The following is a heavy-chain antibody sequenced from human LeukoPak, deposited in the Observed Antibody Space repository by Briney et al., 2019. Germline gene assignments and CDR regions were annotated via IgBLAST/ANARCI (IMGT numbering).Heavy chain of an antibody. CDR3: ATGPINYYGSGSSPPYFDY. V-gene: IGHV1-24*01. CDR2: FDPEDGET. D-gene: IGHD3-10*01. CDR1: GYTLTELS. Sequence: ASVKVSRKVSGYTLTELSMHWVRQAPGKGLEWMGGFDPEDGETIYAQKFQGRVTMTEDTSTDTAYMELSSLRSEDTAVYYCATGPINYYGSGSSPPYFDYWGQGTLVTVSS. J-gene: IGHJ4*02.